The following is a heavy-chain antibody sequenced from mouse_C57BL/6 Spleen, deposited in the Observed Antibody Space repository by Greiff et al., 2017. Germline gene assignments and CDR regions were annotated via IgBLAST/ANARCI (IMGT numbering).Heavy chain of an antibody. V-gene: IGHV1-84*01. J-gene: IGHJ4*01. D-gene: IGHD2-5*01. Sequence: VQRVESGPELVKPGASVKISCKASGYTFTDYYINWVKQRPGQGLEWIGWIYPGSGNTTSNEKFKGKATLTVATSSSKAYMQLSSLTSEDSAVYFCARRSNYVGYYAMDYWGQGTSVTVSS. CDR1: GYTFTDYY. CDR3: ARRSNYVGYYAMDY. CDR2: IYPGSGNT.